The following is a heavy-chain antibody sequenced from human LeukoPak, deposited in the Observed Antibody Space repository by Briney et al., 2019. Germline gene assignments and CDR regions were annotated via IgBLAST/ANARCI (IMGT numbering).Heavy chain of an antibody. D-gene: IGHD5-12*01. Sequence: PGGSLRLSCAASGFTFSIFGMHWVRQAPGKGLEWVAVIWYDGSKTYYADSVKGRFTISRDNSKNTLSLQMNSLRAVDTDVYFCAKDPGGGSYYFDSWGQGTQVTVSS. J-gene: IGHJ4*02. V-gene: IGHV3-33*06. CDR3: AKDPGGGSYYFDS. CDR2: IWYDGSKT. CDR1: GFTFSIFG.